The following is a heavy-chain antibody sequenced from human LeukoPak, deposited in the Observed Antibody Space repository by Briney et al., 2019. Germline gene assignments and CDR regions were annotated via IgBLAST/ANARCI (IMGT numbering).Heavy chain of an antibody. D-gene: IGHD3-22*01. CDR1: GGSFSGYY. CDR2: IYTSGST. CDR3: ARGGYYDSSGYYF. J-gene: IGHJ4*02. Sequence: SETLSLTCAVYGGSFSGYYWSWIRQPAGKGLEWIGRIYTSGSTNYNPSLKSRVTISVDTSKNQFSLKLSSVTAADTAVYYCARGGYYDSSGYYFWGQGTLVTVSS. V-gene: IGHV4-59*10.